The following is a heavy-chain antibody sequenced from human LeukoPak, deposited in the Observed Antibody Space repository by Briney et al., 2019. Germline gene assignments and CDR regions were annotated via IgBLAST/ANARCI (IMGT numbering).Heavy chain of an antibody. CDR3: AISRRGYSYGYGFDY. Sequence: GGSLRLSCAASGFTFSSYAMNWVRQGPGKGLDWVSSISSSSSYIYYADSVKGRFTVSRDNAKNSPYLQMNSLRAEDTAVYYCAISRRGYSYGYGFDYWGQGTLVTVSS. V-gene: IGHV3-21*01. D-gene: IGHD5-18*01. CDR2: ISSSSSYI. CDR1: GFTFSSYA. J-gene: IGHJ4*02.